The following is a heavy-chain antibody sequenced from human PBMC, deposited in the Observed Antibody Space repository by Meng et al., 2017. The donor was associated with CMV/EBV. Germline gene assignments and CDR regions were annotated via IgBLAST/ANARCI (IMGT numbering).Heavy chain of an antibody. J-gene: IGHJ5*02. V-gene: IGHV4-31*02. Sequence: SISSGGYYWSWIRQHPGKGLEWIGYIYYSGSTYYNPSLKSRVTISVDTSKNQFSLKLSSVTAADTAVYYCARDRGCSGGSCPSGWFDPWGQGTLVTSPQ. CDR1: SISSGGYY. D-gene: IGHD2-15*01. CDR3: ARDRGCSGGSCPSGWFDP. CDR2: IYYSGST.